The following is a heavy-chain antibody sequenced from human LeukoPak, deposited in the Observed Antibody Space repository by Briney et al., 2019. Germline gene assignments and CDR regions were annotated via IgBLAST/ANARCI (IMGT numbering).Heavy chain of an antibody. V-gene: IGHV3-23*01. J-gene: IGHJ4*02. CDR1: GFTFSTYG. CDR2: ISGSGGST. D-gene: IGHD2-21*01. Sequence: GGSLRLSCAASGFTFSTYGMSWVRQAPGKGLEWVSAISGSGGSTYYADSVKGRFTISRDNSKNTLYLQMNSLKTEDTAVYYCTTYSLWALVDYWGQGTLVTVSS. CDR3: TTYSLWALVDY.